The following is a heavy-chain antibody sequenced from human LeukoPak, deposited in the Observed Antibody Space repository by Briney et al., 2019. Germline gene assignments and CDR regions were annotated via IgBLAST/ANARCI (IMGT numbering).Heavy chain of an antibody. CDR2: IYTSGST. CDR1: GGSISSYY. CDR3: AREQRTGSGLFNFDY. J-gene: IGHJ4*02. Sequence: PSETLSLTCTVSGGSISSYYWSWIRQPAGRGLEWIGRIYTSGSTNYNPSLKSRVTISVDTSKNQFSLKLSSVTAADTAVYYCAREQRTGSGLFNFDYWGQGTLVTVSS. V-gene: IGHV4-4*07. D-gene: IGHD1-26*01.